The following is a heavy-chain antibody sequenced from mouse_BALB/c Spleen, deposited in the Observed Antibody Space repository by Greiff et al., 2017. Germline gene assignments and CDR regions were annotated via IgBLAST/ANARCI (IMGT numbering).Heavy chain of an antibody. CDR1: GFTFSSFG. D-gene: IGHD2-1*01. J-gene: IGHJ1*01. CDR3: ARDGNYWYFDV. CDR2: ISSGSSTI. V-gene: IGHV5-17*02. Sequence: EVKVVESGGGLVQPGGSRKLSCAASGFTFSSFGMHWVRQAPEKGLEWVAYISSGSSTIYYADTVKGRFTISRDNPKNTLFLQMTSLRSEDTAMYYCARDGNYWYFDVWGAGTTGTVSS.